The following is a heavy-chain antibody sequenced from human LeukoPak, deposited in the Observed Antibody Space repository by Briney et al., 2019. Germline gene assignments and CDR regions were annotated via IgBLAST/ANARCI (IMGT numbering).Heavy chain of an antibody. CDR2: IRHDGNKK. CDR3: VKVDT. J-gene: IGHJ4*02. D-gene: IGHD3-22*01. Sequence: PGGSLRLSCVASGFSFSTSGMHWVRQSPGKGLDWVSFIRHDGNKKNYAESVKGRFTISRDNSRNTLYLQMDSLSAEDTAVYYCVKVDTWGQGTLVTVSS. V-gene: IGHV3-30*02. CDR1: GFSFSTSG.